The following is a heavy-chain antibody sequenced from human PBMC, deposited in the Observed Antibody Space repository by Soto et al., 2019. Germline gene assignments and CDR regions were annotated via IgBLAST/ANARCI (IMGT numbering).Heavy chain of an antibody. Sequence: PGGSLRLSCAVCGFTFSRSAVRWVRHTSGKGLEWGSAIRGSGGSTYYADTVKARLTISRDNSKNTHHLQMNSLTAGHTPAYYWAITSRGQQLLFAEYVQQCGEGILVTVT. J-gene: IGHJ1*01. V-gene: IGHV3-23*01. CDR1: GFTFSRSA. D-gene: IGHD6-13*01. CDR3: AITSRGQQLLFAEYVQQ. CDR2: IRGSGGST.